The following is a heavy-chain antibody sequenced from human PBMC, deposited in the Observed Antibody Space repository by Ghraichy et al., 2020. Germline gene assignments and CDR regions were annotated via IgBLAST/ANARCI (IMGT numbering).Heavy chain of an antibody. CDR1: GGSFSGYY. J-gene: IGHJ5*02. D-gene: IGHD2-15*01. CDR3: AREEGGYCSGGSCYEGWFDP. Sequence: SETLSLTCAVYGGSFSGYYWSWIRQPPGKGLEWIGEINHSGSTNYNPSLKSRVTISVDTSKNQFSLKLSSVTAADTAGYYCAREEGGYCSGGSCYEGWFDPWGQGTLVTVSS. CDR2: INHSGST. V-gene: IGHV4-34*01.